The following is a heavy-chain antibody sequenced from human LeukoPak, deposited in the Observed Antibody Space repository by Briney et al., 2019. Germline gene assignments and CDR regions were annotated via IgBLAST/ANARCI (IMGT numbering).Heavy chain of an antibody. V-gene: IGHV4-38-2*02. CDR1: GYSISSGYC. D-gene: IGHD6-13*01. Sequence: SETLSLTCNVSGYSISSGYCWGWIRQPPGKGLEWIGSIYYSGSTYYNPSLKSRVTISVDTSKNQFSLKLSSVTAADTAVYYCASLYSSSWYAWFDPWGQGTLVTVSS. J-gene: IGHJ5*02. CDR3: ASLYSSSWYAWFDP. CDR2: IYYSGST.